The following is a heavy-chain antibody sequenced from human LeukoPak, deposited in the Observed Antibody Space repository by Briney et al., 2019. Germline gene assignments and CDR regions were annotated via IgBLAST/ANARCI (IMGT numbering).Heavy chain of an antibody. Sequence: GGSLRLSCAASGFTFDDYAMHWVRQAPGKGLEWVSGISWNSGSIVYADSVKGRFTIFRDNAKNSLYLQMNSLRAEDTALYYCAKSIDHGILGSWGQGTLVIVSS. D-gene: IGHD2-15*01. J-gene: IGHJ4*02. CDR2: ISWNSGSI. CDR1: GFTFDDYA. CDR3: AKSIDHGILGS. V-gene: IGHV3-9*01.